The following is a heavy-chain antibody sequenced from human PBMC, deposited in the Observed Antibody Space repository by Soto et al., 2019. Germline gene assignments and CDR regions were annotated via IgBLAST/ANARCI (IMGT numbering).Heavy chain of an antibody. D-gene: IGHD2-2*01. Sequence: QVQLVQSGAEVKKPGASVKVSCKTSGYTFTSYSISWVRQAPGQGLEWMGWINVYNGNKKYAQNLQGRVTMTTDTSTSTAYMELRSLRSDDTAVYYCARDLAVGWFDRWGQGTLVTVSS. J-gene: IGHJ5*02. V-gene: IGHV1-18*01. CDR3: ARDLAVGWFDR. CDR1: GYTFTSYS. CDR2: INVYNGNK.